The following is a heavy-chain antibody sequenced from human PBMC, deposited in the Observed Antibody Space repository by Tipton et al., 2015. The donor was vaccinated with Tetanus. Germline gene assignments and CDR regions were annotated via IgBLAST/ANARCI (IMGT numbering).Heavy chain of an antibody. V-gene: IGHV4-61*01. CDR2: IYFNGTT. J-gene: IGHJ4*02. CDR1: GASVRSESYY. Sequence: TLSLTCFVSGASVRSESYYWSWIRQPPGKGLEWIGYIYFNGTTKYNPALKSRVTISVDTSKKQFSLSLTSVTAADTAVYYCARGRTMSGVVAPFDLWGQGTQVTVSS. D-gene: IGHD3-3*01. CDR3: ARGRTMSGVVAPFDL.